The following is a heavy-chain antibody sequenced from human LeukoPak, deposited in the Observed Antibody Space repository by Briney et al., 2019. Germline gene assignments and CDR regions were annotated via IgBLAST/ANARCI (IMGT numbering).Heavy chain of an antibody. CDR1: GGSISSSSYY. D-gene: IGHD3-10*01. V-gene: IGHV4-39*01. CDR2: IYYSGST. Sequence: SETLSLTCTVSGGSISSSSYYWGWIRQPPGKGLEWIGSIYYSGSTYYNPSLKSRVTISVDTSKNQFSLKPSSVTAADTAVYYCARHPLWLGELLSPNWFDPWGQGTLVTVSS. J-gene: IGHJ5*02. CDR3: ARHPLWLGELLSPNWFDP.